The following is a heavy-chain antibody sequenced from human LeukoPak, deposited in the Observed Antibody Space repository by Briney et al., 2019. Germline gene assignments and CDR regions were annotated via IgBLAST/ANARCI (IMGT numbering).Heavy chain of an antibody. CDR2: ISSSSSYI. V-gene: IGHV3-21*01. J-gene: IGHJ4*02. CDR1: GFTFSSYS. CDR3: ASGGYALGIRKDPFDY. D-gene: IGHD7-27*01. Sequence: GGSLRLSCAASGFTFSSYSMNWVGQAPGKGLEWVSSISSSSSYIYYADSVKGRFTISRDNAKNSLYLQMNSLRAEDTAVYYCASGGYALGIRKDPFDYWGQGTLVTVSS.